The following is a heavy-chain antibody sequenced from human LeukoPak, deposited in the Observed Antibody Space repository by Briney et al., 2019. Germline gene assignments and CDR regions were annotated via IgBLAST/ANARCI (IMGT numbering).Heavy chain of an antibody. Sequence: GGSLRLSCAASGFTFSSYAMSWVRQAPGKGLEWVSTTSGSGGSTYYADSVKGRFTISRDNSKNTLYLRMNSLRAEDTAVYYCARTLSRGAFDIWGQGTMVTVSS. V-gene: IGHV3-23*01. J-gene: IGHJ3*02. CDR2: TSGSGGST. CDR3: ARTLSRGAFDI. D-gene: IGHD1-26*01. CDR1: GFTFSSYA.